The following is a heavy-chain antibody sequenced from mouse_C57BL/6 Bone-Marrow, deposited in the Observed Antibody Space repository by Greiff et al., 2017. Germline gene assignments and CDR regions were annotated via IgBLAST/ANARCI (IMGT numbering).Heavy chain of an antibody. CDR2: IDPENGDT. J-gene: IGHJ3*01. Sequence: VQLQQSGAELVRPGASVKLSCTASGFNIKDDYMHWVKQRPEQGLEWIGWIDPENGDTEYASKFQGKATITADTSANTAYLPLSSLTSEDTAVYYCTTWDYDGFAYWGQGTLVTVSA. CDR1: GFNIKDDY. CDR3: TTWDYDGFAY. D-gene: IGHD2-4*01. V-gene: IGHV14-4*01.